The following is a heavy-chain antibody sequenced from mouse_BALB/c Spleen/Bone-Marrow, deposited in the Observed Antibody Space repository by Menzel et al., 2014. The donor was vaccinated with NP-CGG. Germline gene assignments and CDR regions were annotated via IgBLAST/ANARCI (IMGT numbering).Heavy chain of an antibody. V-gene: IGHV5-9-2*01. Sequence: EVQVVESGGGLVKPGGSLKLSCAASGFTFSSYGMSWVRQTPEKRLEWVATISGGGSYTYYPHSVKGRFTISRDNAKNNLYLQMSSLRSEDTALYYCARGHYRYDAYAMDYWGQGTSVTVSS. J-gene: IGHJ4*01. CDR1: GFTFSSYG. D-gene: IGHD2-14*01. CDR3: ARGHYRYDAYAMDY. CDR2: ISGGGSYT.